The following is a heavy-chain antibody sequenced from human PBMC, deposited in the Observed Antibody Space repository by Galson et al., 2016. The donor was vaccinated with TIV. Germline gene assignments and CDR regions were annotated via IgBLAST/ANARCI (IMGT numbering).Heavy chain of an antibody. CDR1: GFTFSNAW. D-gene: IGHD2-15*01. J-gene: IGHJ4*02. Sequence: SLRLSCAASGFTFSNAWMTWVRQAPGRGLEWVGRIKSKSDGATTAYAAPVKGRFSISRDDSKDTVYLQMNNLKTEDTALYFCTTDLGYCFISRCSLGLDYWGQGTLVTVSS. CDR2: IKSKSDGATT. V-gene: IGHV3-15*01. CDR3: TTDLGYCFISRCSLGLDY.